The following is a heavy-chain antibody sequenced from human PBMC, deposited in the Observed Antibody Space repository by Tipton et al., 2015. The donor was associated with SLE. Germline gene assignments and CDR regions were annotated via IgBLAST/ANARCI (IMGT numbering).Heavy chain of an antibody. CDR2: IYHTEST. D-gene: IGHD3-3*01. Sequence: GSLRLSCAVSGGSISTSNWWNWVRQSPGKGLEWIGEIYHTESTDYNPSLKSRVTISVDKSKSQFSLKLSSVTAADTAVYYCARSAYDDFWSGHSALDIWGQGTMVTVSS. V-gene: IGHV4-4*02. CDR3: ARSAYDDFWSGHSALDI. J-gene: IGHJ3*02. CDR1: GGSISTSNW.